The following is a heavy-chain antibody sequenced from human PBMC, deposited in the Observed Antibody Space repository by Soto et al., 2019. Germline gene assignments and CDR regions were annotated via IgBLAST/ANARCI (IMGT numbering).Heavy chain of an antibody. D-gene: IGHD5-12*01. CDR3: ARVIKYSGYEPFDY. CDR1: GYTFTSYG. J-gene: IGHJ4*02. Sequence: ASVKVSCKASGYTFTSYGISWVRQAPGQGLEWMGWNSAYNGNTNYAQKLQGRVTMTTDTSTSTAYMELRSLRSDDTAVYYCARVIKYSGYEPFDYWGQGTLVTVSS. CDR2: NSAYNGNT. V-gene: IGHV1-18*01.